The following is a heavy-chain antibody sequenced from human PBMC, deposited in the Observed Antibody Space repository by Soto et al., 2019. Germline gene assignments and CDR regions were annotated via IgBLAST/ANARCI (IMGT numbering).Heavy chain of an antibody. D-gene: IGHD3-16*01. J-gene: IGHJ4*02. CDR2: SSYSGST. CDR3: GRAYPDYAVGF. Sequence: SYTLSLTCTVSGDSMSSYYWTWLRQCPGRGLEWIGYSSYSGSTYYNPYLKIRVTISAYMYKTKFYLSMNPMIAADASLYYFGRAYPDYAVGFWGQGTMVTVSS. CDR1: GDSMSSYY. V-gene: IGHV4-59*07.